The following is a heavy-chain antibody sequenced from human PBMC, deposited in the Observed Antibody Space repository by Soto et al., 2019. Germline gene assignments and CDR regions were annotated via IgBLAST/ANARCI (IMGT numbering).Heavy chain of an antibody. CDR3: ALELCYYDSSGPPGY. D-gene: IGHD3-22*01. CDR2: INAGNGNT. J-gene: IGHJ4*02. Sequence: QSPGPRLEWMGLINAGNGNTKYSQKFQGRVTITRDTSASTSYIELSSLRSEVTAVYYCALELCYYDSSGPPGYWDQGNLVTVS. V-gene: IGHV1-3*01.